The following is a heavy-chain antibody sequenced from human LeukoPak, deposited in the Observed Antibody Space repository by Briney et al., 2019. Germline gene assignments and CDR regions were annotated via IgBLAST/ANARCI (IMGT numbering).Heavy chain of an antibody. D-gene: IGHD3-10*01. V-gene: IGHV3-7*01. CDR1: GFTISSYW. CDR2: IKQDGGEK. Sequence: GGSLRLSCAASGFTISSYWMNWVRQAPGKGLEWVANIKQDGGEKKYVDSVKGRFTISRDNAKNSLYLQMNNLRVEYTAVYYWGGRRGWLIDYWGQGNLVTASS. CDR3: GGRRGWLIDY. J-gene: IGHJ4*02.